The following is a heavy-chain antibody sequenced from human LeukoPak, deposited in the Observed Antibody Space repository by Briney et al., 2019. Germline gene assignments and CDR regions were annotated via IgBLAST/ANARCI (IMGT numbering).Heavy chain of an antibody. D-gene: IGHD1-26*01. CDR2: IYSGGST. CDR3: SRGGSYLSAFDI. Sequence: GGSLRLSCAASGFTVSSNYMSWVRQAPGKGLEWVSIIYSGGSTFYADAVKGRFTISRDNSKNTLYLQMNSLRAEDTAVYYCSRGGSYLSAFDIWGQGTMVTVSS. V-gene: IGHV3-53*01. CDR1: GFTVSSNY. J-gene: IGHJ3*02.